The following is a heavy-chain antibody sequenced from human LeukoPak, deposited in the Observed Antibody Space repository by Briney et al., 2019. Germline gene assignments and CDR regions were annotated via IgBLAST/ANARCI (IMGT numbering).Heavy chain of an antibody. Sequence: ASVKVSCKASGYTFTSYYMHWVRQATGQGLEWMGWMNPNSGNTGYAQKFQGRVTITRNTSISTAYMELSSLRSEDTAVYYCARLAGYCSGGSCYSRYDYWGQGTLVTVSS. CDR2: MNPNSGNT. D-gene: IGHD2-15*01. V-gene: IGHV1-8*03. CDR3: ARLAGYCSGGSCYSRYDY. J-gene: IGHJ4*02. CDR1: GYTFTSYY.